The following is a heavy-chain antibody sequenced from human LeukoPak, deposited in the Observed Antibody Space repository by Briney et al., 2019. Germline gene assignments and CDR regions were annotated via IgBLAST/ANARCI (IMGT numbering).Heavy chain of an antibody. CDR2: IQYDGTVE. D-gene: IGHD6-19*01. V-gene: IGHV3-30*02. J-gene: IGHJ4*02. CDR3: GRGAAVAVAH. CDR1: GFTLTDYN. Sequence: PGGSLRLSCAASGFTLTDYNMHWVRQAPGRGLEYVAFIQYDGTVEYYADSVKGRFTMSRDKSKNTLYLHVNSLRREDTAVYFCGRGAAVAVAHWGQGTLVSVSS.